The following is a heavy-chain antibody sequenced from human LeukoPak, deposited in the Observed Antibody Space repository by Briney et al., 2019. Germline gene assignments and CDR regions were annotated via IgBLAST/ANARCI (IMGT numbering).Heavy chain of an antibody. D-gene: IGHD6-19*01. CDR2: IYYSGST. J-gene: IGHJ3*02. Sequence: SETLSLTCTVSGGSISSSSYYWGWIRQPPGTGLEWIGSIYYSGSTYYNPSLKSRVTISVDTSKNQFSLKLSSVTAADTAVYYCARFNSSGWYPGLLKRQKKDAFDIWGQGTMVTVSS. CDR1: GGSISSSSYY. V-gene: IGHV4-39*01. CDR3: ARFNSSGWYPGLLKRQKKDAFDI.